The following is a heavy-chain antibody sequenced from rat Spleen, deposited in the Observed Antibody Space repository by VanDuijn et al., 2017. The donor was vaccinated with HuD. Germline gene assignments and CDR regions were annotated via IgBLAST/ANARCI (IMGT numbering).Heavy chain of an antibody. CDR2: IWTGGST. D-gene: IGHD1-4*01. Sequence: LTSYHVHWVRQPSGKGLEWMGVIWTGGSTEYSSALKSRLSFSRDTSKSQVFLKMNSLQTEDTATYYCARELPGYNPFDYWGQGVMVTVSS. CDR1: LTSYH. CDR3: ARELPGYNPFDY. J-gene: IGHJ2*01. V-gene: IGHV2-30*01.